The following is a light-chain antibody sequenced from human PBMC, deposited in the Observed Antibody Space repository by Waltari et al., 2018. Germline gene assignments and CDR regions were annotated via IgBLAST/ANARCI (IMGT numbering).Light chain of an antibody. V-gene: IGLV2-11*01. CDR2: DVD. J-gene: IGLJ1*01. CDR1: SRAVGTSQY. CDR3: CSYAGTYTYV. Sequence: QSALTQPRSVSGSPGQSVTISCTGTSRAVGTSQYVSWFQQHPGGAPKLLIFDVDERPSRVPDRFYGCKSANTASLTISGLQPDDEADYYCCSYAGTYTYVFGPGTSVTVL.